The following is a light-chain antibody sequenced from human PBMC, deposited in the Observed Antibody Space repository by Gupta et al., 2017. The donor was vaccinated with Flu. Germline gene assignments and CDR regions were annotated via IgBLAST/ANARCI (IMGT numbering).Light chain of an antibody. CDR3: CSYAGRYTHDYV. J-gene: IGLJ1*01. CDR2: DVT. CDR1: SSDVGESEY. V-gene: IGLV2-11*01. Sequence: QSALTQPRSVSGSPGQSVTVHCTGSSSDVGESEYVPWYQQRPDKAPKLVIYDVTKRPSGVPNRFSGSKSSNTASLTISGLQADDEDDYYCCSYAGRYTHDYVFGTGTRVTVL.